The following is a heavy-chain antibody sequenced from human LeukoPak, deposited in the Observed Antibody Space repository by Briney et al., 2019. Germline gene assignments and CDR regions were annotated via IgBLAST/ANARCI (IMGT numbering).Heavy chain of an antibody. D-gene: IGHD2-2*01. J-gene: IGHJ6*03. Sequence: GGSLRLSCAASGFTFRSYGMHWVRQAPGKGLEWVAVIWDDGSNKYYADSVKGRFTISRDNSKNTLYLQMNILRGEDTAVYYCARAGKVPADMGDYYYYYMDVWGKGTTVTVSS. CDR1: GFTFRSYG. CDR2: IWDDGSNK. CDR3: ARAGKVPADMGDYYYYYMDV. V-gene: IGHV3-33*01.